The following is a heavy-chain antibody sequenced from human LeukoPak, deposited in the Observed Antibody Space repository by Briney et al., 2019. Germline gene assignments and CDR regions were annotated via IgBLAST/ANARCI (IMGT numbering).Heavy chain of an antibody. CDR1: GGSINGYS. Sequence: SETLSLTCTVSGGSINGYSWSWIRQPPGKGLEYIGYIYYSGSANYNPSLKSRVTMSVDTSKNQFSLKVTSVTAADTAVYYCARDHPQYSSAWYRWFDPWGQGTLVTVSS. CDR2: IYYSGSA. J-gene: IGHJ5*02. V-gene: IGHV4-59*01. D-gene: IGHD6-19*01. CDR3: ARDHPQYSSAWYRWFDP.